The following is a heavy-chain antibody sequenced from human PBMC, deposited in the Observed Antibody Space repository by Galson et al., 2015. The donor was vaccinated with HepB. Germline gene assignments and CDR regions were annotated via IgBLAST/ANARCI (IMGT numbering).Heavy chain of an antibody. J-gene: IGHJ6*03. CDR1: GFSFSSYA. CDR3: AKDDSRTYMDV. V-gene: IGHV3-30*18. Sequence: SLRLSCAASGFSFSSYAMHWVRQPPGKGLEWVAHILYDGETKYYGDSVRGRFTISRDNFMLYLQMNSLRSEDTAVYFCAKDDSRTYMDVWGRGATVIVSS. CDR2: ILYDGETK.